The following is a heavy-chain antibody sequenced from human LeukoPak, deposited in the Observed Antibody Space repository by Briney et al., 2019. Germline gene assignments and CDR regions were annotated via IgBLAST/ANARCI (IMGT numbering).Heavy chain of an antibody. CDR3: ARDGTSNSLDY. D-gene: IGHD4-11*01. V-gene: IGHV4-59*01. J-gene: IGHJ4*02. CDR2: IYYSGST. CDR1: GGSISSYC. Sequence: SETLSLTCTVSGGSISSYCWSWIRQPPGKGLEWIGYIYYSGSTNYNPSLKSRVTISVDTSKNQFSLKLSSVTAADTAVYYCARDGTSNSLDYWGQGTLVTVSS.